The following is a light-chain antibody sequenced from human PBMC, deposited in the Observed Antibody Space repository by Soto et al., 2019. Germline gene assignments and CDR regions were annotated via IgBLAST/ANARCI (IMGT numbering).Light chain of an antibody. CDR1: SSNIGNNY. CDR3: GTWDSSLSAGR. V-gene: IGLV1-51*01. CDR2: DNN. J-gene: IGLJ3*02. Sequence: SVLTQPPSVSAAPGQKVTISCSGSSSNIGNNYVSWYQQLPGTAPKLLIYDNNKRPSGIPDRFSGSKSGTSATLGITGLQTGDEADYYCGTWDSSLSAGRFGGGTKVTVL.